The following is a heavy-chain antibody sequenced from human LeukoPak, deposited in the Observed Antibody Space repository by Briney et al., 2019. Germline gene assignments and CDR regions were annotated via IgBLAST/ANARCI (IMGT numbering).Heavy chain of an antibody. Sequence: PSETLSLTCAVYGGSFSGYFWNWIRQPPGKGLEWIGEINHSGSTNYHPSLKSRVTISIDTFKNQFSLKLSSVTAADTAVYYCASGGYYDTSGYRPNDYWGQGTLVTVSS. D-gene: IGHD3-22*01. CDR3: ASGGYYDTSGYRPNDY. V-gene: IGHV4-34*01. CDR2: INHSGST. CDR1: GGSFSGYF. J-gene: IGHJ4*02.